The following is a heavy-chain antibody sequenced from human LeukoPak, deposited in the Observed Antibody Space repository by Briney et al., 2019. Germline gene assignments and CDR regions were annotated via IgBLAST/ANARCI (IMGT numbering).Heavy chain of an antibody. D-gene: IGHD3-22*01. CDR1: GGSISSGDYY. J-gene: IGHJ4*02. V-gene: IGHV4-30-4*01. CDR2: IYYSGST. Sequence: PSETLPLTCTVSGGSISSGDYYWSWIRQPPGKGLEWIGYIYYSGSTYYDPSLKSRVTISVDMSKNQFSLKLSSVTAADTAVYYCARGAGIVVVTSFDYWGRGTLVTVSS. CDR3: ARGAGIVVVTSFDY.